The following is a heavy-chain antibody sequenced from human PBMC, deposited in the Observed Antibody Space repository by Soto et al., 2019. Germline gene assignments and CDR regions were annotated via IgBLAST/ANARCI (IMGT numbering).Heavy chain of an antibody. CDR2: ISGSGGST. V-gene: IGHV3-23*01. CDR3: AKDMEVLAVASGAFDI. D-gene: IGHD6-19*01. Sequence: PGGSLRLSCAACGFTFSSYAMSWVRQAPGKGLEWVSAISGSGGSTYYADSVKGRFTISRDNSKNTLYLQMNSLRAEDTAVYYCAKDMEVLAVASGAFDIWGQGTMVTVSS. CDR1: GFTFSSYA. J-gene: IGHJ3*02.